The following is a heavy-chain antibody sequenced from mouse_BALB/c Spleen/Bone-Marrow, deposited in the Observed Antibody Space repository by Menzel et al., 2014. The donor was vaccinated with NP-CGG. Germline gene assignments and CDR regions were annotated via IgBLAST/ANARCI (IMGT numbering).Heavy chain of an antibody. CDR3: AFYYGNYGDY. CDR2: IDTSDSYT. D-gene: IGHD2-1*01. CDR1: GYTFTDYW. V-gene: IGHV1-69*01. J-gene: IGHJ2*01. Sequence: QVQLKESGAELVMPGASVKMSCKASGYTFTDYWMHRVKQRPGQGLEWIGAIDTSDSYTSYNQKFKGKATLTVDESSSTAYMQLSSLTSEDSAVYYCAFYYGNYGDYWGQGTTLTVSS.